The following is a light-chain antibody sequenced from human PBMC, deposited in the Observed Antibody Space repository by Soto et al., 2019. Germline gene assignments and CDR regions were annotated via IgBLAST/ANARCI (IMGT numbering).Light chain of an antibody. J-gene: IGLJ1*01. CDR2: SIN. V-gene: IGLV1-44*01. CDR3: AAWDDSLNGLYV. CDR1: SSNIGSNT. Sequence: QSVLTQPPSASGTPGQRVTISCSGSSSNIGSNTVNWYQQLPGTAPKLLIYSINQRPSGVPDRFSGSKSGTSASLAISGLQSEDGTDYYCAAWDDSLNGLYVFGTGTKLTVL.